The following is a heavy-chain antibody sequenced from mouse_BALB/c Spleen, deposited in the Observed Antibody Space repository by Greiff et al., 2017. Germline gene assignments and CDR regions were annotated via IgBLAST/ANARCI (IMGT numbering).Heavy chain of an antibody. D-gene: IGHD1-1*01. V-gene: IGHV14-3*02. Sequence: VQLQQSGAELVKPGASVKLSCTASGFNIKDTYMHWVKQRPEQGLEWIGRIDPANGNTKYDPKFQGKATITADTSSNTAYLQLSSLTSEDTAVYYCASPDYYGSSYRFAYWGQGTLVTVSA. J-gene: IGHJ3*01. CDR1: GFNIKDTY. CDR2: IDPANGNT. CDR3: ASPDYYGSSYRFAY.